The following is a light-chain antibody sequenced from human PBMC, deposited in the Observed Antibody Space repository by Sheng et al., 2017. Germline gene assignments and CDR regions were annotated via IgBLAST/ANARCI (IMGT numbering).Light chain of an antibody. CDR3: QSYDSSFVI. CDR2: EVS. CDR1: NSDVGGYNY. Sequence: QSALTQPPSASGSPGQSVTISCTGTNSDVGGYNYVSWYQQHPGKAPKLMIYEVSKRPSGVPDRFSGSKSGNTASLTITGLQAEDEADYYCQSYDSSFVIFGGGTKLTVL. J-gene: IGLJ2*01. V-gene: IGLV2-8*01.